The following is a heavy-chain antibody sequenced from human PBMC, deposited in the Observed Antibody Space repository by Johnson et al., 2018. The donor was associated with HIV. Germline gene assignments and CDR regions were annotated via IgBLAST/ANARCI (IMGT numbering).Heavy chain of an antibody. D-gene: IGHD3-16*02. CDR2: ISYDGNNK. CDR1: GFTFSSYA. CDR3: ARGPIADDAFDI. Sequence: QVQLVESGGGVVQPGRSLRLSCAASGFTFSSYAMHWVRQAPGKGLEWVAVISYDGNNKYYADSLKGRFTISRDNSKNTLYLQMNSLRAEDTAVYFCARGPIADDAFDIWGQGTMVTVSS. V-gene: IGHV3-30*04. J-gene: IGHJ3*02.